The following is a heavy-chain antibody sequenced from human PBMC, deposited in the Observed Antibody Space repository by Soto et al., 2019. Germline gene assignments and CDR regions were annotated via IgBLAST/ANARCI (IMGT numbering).Heavy chain of an antibody. Sequence: SQTLSLTCAISGDSVSSNSAAWNWIRQSPSRGLEWLGRTYYRSKWYNDYAVSVKSQITINPDTSKNQFSLQLNSVTPEDTAVYYCATIRFLEWLPLDYYGMDVWGQGTTVTVSS. J-gene: IGHJ6*02. D-gene: IGHD3-3*01. CDR2: TYYRSKWYN. CDR3: ATIRFLEWLPLDYYGMDV. CDR1: GDSVSSNSAA. V-gene: IGHV6-1*01.